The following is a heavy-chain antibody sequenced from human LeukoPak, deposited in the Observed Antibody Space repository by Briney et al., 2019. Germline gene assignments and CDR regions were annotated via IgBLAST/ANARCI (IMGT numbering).Heavy chain of an antibody. J-gene: IGHJ4*02. V-gene: IGHV3-15*01. D-gene: IGHD3-3*01. CDR1: GFTFSNAW. CDR3: TTDTYYDFWSGYSVGDY. CDR2: IKSKTDGGTT. Sequence: GSLRLSCAASGFTFSNAWMSWVRQAPGKGLEWVGRIKSKTDGGTTDYAAPVKGRFTISRDDSKNTLYLQMNSLKTEDTAVYYCTTDTYYDFWSGYSVGDYWGQGTLVTVSS.